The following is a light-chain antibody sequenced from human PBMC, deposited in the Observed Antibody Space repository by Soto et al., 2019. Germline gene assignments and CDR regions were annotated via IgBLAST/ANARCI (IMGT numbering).Light chain of an antibody. CDR3: QQYATSPWT. J-gene: IGKJ1*01. Sequence: EIVLTQSPGTLSMSAGEGATLSCRASQSVSSSYLAWYQQKPGQAPRLLIYGASSRAIGIPDRFSGGGSGTDFTLTITRLGPEDFAVYYCQQYATSPWTFGQGTKVEVK. V-gene: IGKV3-20*01. CDR1: QSVSSSY. CDR2: GAS.